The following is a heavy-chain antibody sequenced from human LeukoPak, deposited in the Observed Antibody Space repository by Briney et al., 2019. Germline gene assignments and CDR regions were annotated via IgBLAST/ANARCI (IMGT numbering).Heavy chain of an antibody. V-gene: IGHV4-61*02. D-gene: IGHD6-19*01. CDR3: ARSRLVDKTLNIAVAGTERRGFGY. J-gene: IGHJ4*02. Sequence: PSETLSLTCTVSGGSISSGSYYWSWIRQPAGKGLEWIGRIYTSGSTNYNPSLKSRVTISVDTSKNQFSLKLSSVTAADTAVYYCARSRLVDKTLNIAVAGTERRGFGYWGQGTLVTVSS. CDR2: IYTSGST. CDR1: GGSISSGSYY.